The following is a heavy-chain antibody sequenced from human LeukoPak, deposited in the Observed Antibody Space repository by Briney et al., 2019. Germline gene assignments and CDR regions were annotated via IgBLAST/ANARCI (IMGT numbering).Heavy chain of an antibody. J-gene: IGHJ4*02. CDR1: GFTFSSYG. CDR3: AKGSSAWPLTTFDY. CDR2: IRYDGSNK. Sequence: TGGSLRLSCAASGFTFSSYGMHWVRQAPGKGLEWVAFIRYDGSNKYYADSVKGRFTISRDNSKNTLYLQMSSLRADDTAVYYCAKGSSAWPLTTFDYWGQGTLVTVSS. V-gene: IGHV3-30*02. D-gene: IGHD6-19*01.